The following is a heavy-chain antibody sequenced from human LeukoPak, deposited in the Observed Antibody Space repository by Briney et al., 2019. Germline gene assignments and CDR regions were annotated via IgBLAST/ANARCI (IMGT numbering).Heavy chain of an antibody. CDR2: ISYDGSNK. CDR3: ARDRRYFDFRPDAFDI. J-gene: IGHJ3*02. CDR1: GFTFSSYA. D-gene: IGHD3-9*01. Sequence: GGSLRLSCAASGFTFSSYAMHWVRQAPGKGLEWVAVISYDGSNKYYADSVKGRFTISRDNSKNTLYLQMNSLRAEDTAVYYCARDRRYFDFRPDAFDIWGQGTMVTVSS. V-gene: IGHV3-30-3*01.